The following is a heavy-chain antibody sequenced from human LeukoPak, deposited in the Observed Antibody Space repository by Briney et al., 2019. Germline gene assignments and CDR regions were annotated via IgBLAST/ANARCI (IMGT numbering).Heavy chain of an antibody. CDR1: GGSISSNDDY. Sequence: PSETLSLTCTVSGGSISSNDDYWGWIRQPPGRGLEWIGSIFYSGNIYYNPSLKSRVTISVDTSKNQFSLKLSSVTAADTAVYYCATARGYGSGSYFDYWGQGTLVTVSS. J-gene: IGHJ4*02. V-gene: IGHV4-39*01. CDR3: ATARGYGSGSYFDY. D-gene: IGHD3-10*01. CDR2: IFYSGNI.